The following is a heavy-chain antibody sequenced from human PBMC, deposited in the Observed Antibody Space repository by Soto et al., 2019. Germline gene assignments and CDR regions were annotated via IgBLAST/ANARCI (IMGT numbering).Heavy chain of an antibody. CDR3: ARVMGPSFVTPKVNYYYMDV. J-gene: IGHJ6*03. Sequence: SETLSLTCTVSGGSISSYYWSWIRQPPGKGLEWIGYIYYSGSTNYNPSLKSRVTISVDTSKNQFSLKLSSVTAADTAVYYCARVMGPSFVTPKVNYYYMDVWGKGTTVTVSS. CDR1: GGSISSYY. V-gene: IGHV4-59*01. D-gene: IGHD2-8*01. CDR2: IYYSGST.